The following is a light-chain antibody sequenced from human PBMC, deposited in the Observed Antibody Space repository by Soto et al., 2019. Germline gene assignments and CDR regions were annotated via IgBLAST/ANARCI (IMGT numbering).Light chain of an antibody. J-gene: IGKJ2*01. Sequence: EIVLTQSPATLSLSPGERATLSCGASQSGSSSYLAWYQQKPGLAPRLLIYDASSRATGIPDRFSGSGSGTDFSLTISRLEHEDFEVSYCQQYGSSPYTFGQGTKLEIK. V-gene: IGKV3D-20*01. CDR1: QSGSSSY. CDR2: DAS. CDR3: QQYGSSPYT.